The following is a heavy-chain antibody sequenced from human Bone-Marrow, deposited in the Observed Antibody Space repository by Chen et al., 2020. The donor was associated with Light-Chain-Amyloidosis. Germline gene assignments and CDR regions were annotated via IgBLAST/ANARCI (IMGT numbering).Heavy chain of an antibody. CDR3: VGQGYYSYSMDV. J-gene: IGHJ6*02. CDR2: IYYSGIS. V-gene: IGHV4-61*08. Sequence: QVQLQESGPGLVKPSETLSLTCTVSGGSVNSGDDYWTWIRQPPGKGLEWIGYIYYSGISNYNASRKSRVTISLDTSKNQFSLRLNSVTAADTAVYYCVGQGYYSYSMDVWGQGTTVIVSS. CDR1: GGSVNSGDDY.